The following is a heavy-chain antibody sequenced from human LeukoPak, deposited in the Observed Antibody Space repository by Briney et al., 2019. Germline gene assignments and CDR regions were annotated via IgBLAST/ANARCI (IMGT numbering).Heavy chain of an antibody. CDR2: ISGSGGST. J-gene: IGHJ4*02. CDR3: AKDPQVLRYFDWFSVSYFDY. V-gene: IGHV3-23*01. D-gene: IGHD3-9*01. CDR1: GFTFDDYG. Sequence: GGSLRLSCAASGFTFDDYGMSWVRQAPGKGLEWVSAISGSGGSTYYADSVKGRFTISRDNSKNTLYLQMNSLRAEDTAVYYCAKDPQVLRYFDWFSVSYFDYWGQGTLVTVSS.